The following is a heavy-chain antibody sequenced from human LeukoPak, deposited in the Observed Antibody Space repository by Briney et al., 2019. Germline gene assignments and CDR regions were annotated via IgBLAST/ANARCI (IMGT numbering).Heavy chain of an antibody. V-gene: IGHV1-2*02. CDR2: INPNSGGT. Sequence: ASVKVSCKASGYTFTGYFMHWVRQAPGQGLEWMGWINPNSGGTSYLQNFQGRVTMTRDTSISTAYMELSRLRSDDTAVYYCARVRESSCSNGVCYAYWGQGTLITVSS. CDR1: GYTFTGYF. D-gene: IGHD2-8*01. CDR3: ARVRESSCSNGVCYAY. J-gene: IGHJ4*02.